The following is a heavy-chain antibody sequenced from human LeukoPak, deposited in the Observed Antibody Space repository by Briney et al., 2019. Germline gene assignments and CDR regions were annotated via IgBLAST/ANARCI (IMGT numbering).Heavy chain of an antibody. Sequence: GGSLRLSCAASGFTFSTFAMIWVRQPPGKGLEWVSSIFPSGGEIHYADSVKGRFTISRDNSKNTLYLQMNSLRAEDTAVYYCAKDGPWGFDYWGQGTLVTVSS. CDR2: IFPSGGEI. V-gene: IGHV3-23*01. CDR1: GFTFSTFA. J-gene: IGHJ4*02. CDR3: AKDGPWGFDY. D-gene: IGHD3-16*01.